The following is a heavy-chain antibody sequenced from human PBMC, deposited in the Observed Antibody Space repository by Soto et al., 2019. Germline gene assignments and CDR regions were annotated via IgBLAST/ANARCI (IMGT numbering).Heavy chain of an antibody. CDR1: GFTFSSYG. V-gene: IGHV3-33*01. J-gene: IGHJ6*02. D-gene: IGHD3-10*01. CDR2: IWYDGSNK. CDR3: ARDTARDKVRSYYGMDV. Sequence: QVQLVESGGGVVQPGRSLRLSCAASGFTFSSYGMHWVRQAPGKGLEWVAVIWYDGSNKYYADSVKGRFTISRDNSKNTLYLQMNRLRAEDTAVYYCARDTARDKVRSYYGMDVWGQGTTVTVSS.